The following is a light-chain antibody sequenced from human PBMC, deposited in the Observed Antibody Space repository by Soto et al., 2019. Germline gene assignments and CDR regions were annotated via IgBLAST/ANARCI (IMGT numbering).Light chain of an antibody. CDR3: MQSIQFPRT. J-gene: IGKJ2*01. CDR1: QSLLFSGGKTY. CDR2: EVS. V-gene: IGKV2D-29*01. Sequence: DIVMTQTPFSLSVTPGQPASISCKSSQSLLFSGGKTYLYWYLQKPGQPPQLLIYEVSNRLSGVPDRFRGRGSATDVTLNISRVEAEDVGVYYCMQSIQFPRTFGQGTKLDIK.